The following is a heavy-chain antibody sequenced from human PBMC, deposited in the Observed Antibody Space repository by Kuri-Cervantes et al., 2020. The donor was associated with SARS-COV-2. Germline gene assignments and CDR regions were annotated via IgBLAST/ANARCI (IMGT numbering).Heavy chain of an antibody. Sequence: GESLKISCAASGFTFSSYGMHWVRQAPGKGLEWVAFIRYDGSNKYYADSVKGRFTISRDNSKNTLYLQMNSLRAEDTAVYYCAKDRGYYSTSTEYFQHWGQGTLVTVSS. D-gene: IGHD3-22*01. CDR1: GFTFSSYG. V-gene: IGHV3-30*02. J-gene: IGHJ1*01. CDR3: AKDRGYYSTSTEYFQH. CDR2: IRYDGSNK.